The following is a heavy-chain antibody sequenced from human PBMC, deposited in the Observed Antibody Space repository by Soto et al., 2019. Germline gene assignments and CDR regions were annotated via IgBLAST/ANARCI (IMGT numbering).Heavy chain of an antibody. CDR2: IWYDGSNK. CDR1: GFTFSNYG. J-gene: IGHJ4*02. D-gene: IGHD1-26*01. Sequence: QVQLVESGGGVVQPGRSLRLSCAASGFTFSNYGMHWVRQAPGKGLEWVAVIWYDGSNKYYADSVKGRFTISRDNSKNSLYLQMNSLRAEDTAVYYCAREARTYTGSIRHLDYWGPGTLVTVSS. V-gene: IGHV3-33*01. CDR3: AREARTYTGSIRHLDY.